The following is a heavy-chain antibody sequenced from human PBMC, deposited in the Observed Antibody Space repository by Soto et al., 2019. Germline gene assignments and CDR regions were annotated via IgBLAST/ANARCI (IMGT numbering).Heavy chain of an antibody. CDR2: ISTNGGST. Sequence: PGESLRLSCSASRFTFSIYAMHWVRQAPGKGLEYVSSISTNGGSTDYADSVKGRFTISRDNSKNTVYLQMSSLRVEDTAVYYCVKGEYYYDSSGYYPFDYWGQGT. J-gene: IGHJ4*02. CDR3: VKGEYYYDSSGYYPFDY. V-gene: IGHV3-64D*06. D-gene: IGHD3-22*01. CDR1: RFTFSIYA.